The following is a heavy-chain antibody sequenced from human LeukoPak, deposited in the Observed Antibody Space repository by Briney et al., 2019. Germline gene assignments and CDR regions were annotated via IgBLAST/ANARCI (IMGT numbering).Heavy chain of an antibody. CDR1: GGSISSYY. CDR3: ARTTTVTTVWFDP. D-gene: IGHD4-17*01. J-gene: IGHJ5*02. V-gene: IGHV4-59*01. Sequence: PSETLSLTCTVSGGSISSYYWSWIRQPPGKGLEWIGYVYYSGTTNYNPSLKSRITISVDTSKNQFSLKLNSVTAADTAVYYCARTTTVTTVWFDPWGQGTLVTVSS. CDR2: VYYSGTT.